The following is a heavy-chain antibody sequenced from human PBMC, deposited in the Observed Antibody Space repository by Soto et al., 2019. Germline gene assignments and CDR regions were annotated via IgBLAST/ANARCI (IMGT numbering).Heavy chain of an antibody. Sequence: PSETLSLTXTVSGGSVSSGSYYWSWVRQPPGKGLEWIGYIHHSGTTNYNPSLKSRVTISVDTFKNQFSLKLTSVTAADTAMFYCARGGGYCSGTSCYTYFFDYWGQGALVTVSS. V-gene: IGHV4-61*01. CDR2: IHHSGTT. J-gene: IGHJ4*02. CDR1: GGSVSSGSYY. CDR3: ARGGGYCSGTSCYTYFFDY. D-gene: IGHD2-2*01.